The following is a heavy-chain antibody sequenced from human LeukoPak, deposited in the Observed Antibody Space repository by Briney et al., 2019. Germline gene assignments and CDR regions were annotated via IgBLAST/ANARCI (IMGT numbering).Heavy chain of an antibody. CDR1: GGSFHNYY. D-gene: IGHD5-24*01. Sequence: SETLSLTCTVSGGSFHNYYWSWVRQPPGKGLEWVGYIYYNGNTKYNTSLKSRVTISLNTSNNKLSLMLNSVTAADTAVYYCARRLNGYNVGGRDYFGMDVWGQGTTVTVS. CDR2: IYYNGNT. CDR3: ARRLNGYNVGGRDYFGMDV. J-gene: IGHJ6*02. V-gene: IGHV4-59*08.